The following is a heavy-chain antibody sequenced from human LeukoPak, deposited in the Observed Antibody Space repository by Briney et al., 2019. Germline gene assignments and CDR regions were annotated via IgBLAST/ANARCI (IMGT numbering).Heavy chain of an antibody. CDR3: AKTRAGNSSGRDPGWPMDY. Sequence: GGSLRLSCVASGFTFNSYAMYWVRQAPGKGPEWVSGISGSGGITYFADSVKGRFIISRDNSKNTVYLQINNLRAEDTALYYCAKTRAGNSSGRDPGWPMDYWGQGTLVTVSS. CDR2: ISGSGGIT. V-gene: IGHV3-23*01. CDR1: GFTFNSYA. D-gene: IGHD3-22*01. J-gene: IGHJ4*02.